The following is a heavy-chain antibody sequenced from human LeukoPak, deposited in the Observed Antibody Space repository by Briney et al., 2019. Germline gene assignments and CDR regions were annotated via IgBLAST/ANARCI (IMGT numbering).Heavy chain of an antibody. D-gene: IGHD2-2*02. J-gene: IGHJ6*03. V-gene: IGHV3-11*04. CDR3: ASLVWDIVVVPAARPTSYYYYYMDV. CDR1: GFTFSDYY. Sequence: GGSLRLSCAASGFTFSDYYMSWIRQAPGKGLEWVSYISSSGSTIYYADSVKGRFTISRDNAKNSLYLQMNSLRAEDTAVYYCASLVWDIVVVPAARPTSYYYYYMDVWGKGTTVTVSS. CDR2: ISSSGSTI.